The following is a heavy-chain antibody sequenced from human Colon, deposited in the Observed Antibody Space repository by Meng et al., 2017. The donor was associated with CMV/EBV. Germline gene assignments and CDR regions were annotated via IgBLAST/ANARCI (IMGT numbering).Heavy chain of an antibody. V-gene: IGHV4-59*01. Sequence: SETLYLTCTVSGGSINNYYWSWIRLPPGKRPEWIGYVYSSGTTRYSPSLKSRVTISIDTSKNQFSLRLNSLTAADTAVYYCARQGYGSSTSGFDSWGQGTLVTVSS. CDR3: ARQGYGSSTSGFDS. J-gene: IGHJ4*02. CDR1: GGSINNYY. CDR2: VYSSGTT. D-gene: IGHD6-13*01.